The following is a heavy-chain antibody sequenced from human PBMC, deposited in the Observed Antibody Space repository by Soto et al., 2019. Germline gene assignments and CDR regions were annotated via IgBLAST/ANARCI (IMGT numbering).Heavy chain of an antibody. J-gene: IGHJ4*02. Sequence: TSETPSLSCAVYGGSFSGYYWSWIRQPPGKGLEWIGEINHSGSTNYNPSLKSRVTISVDTSKNQFSLKLSSVTAADTAVYYCARGKGIAAAGKSFDYWGQGTLVTVSS. D-gene: IGHD6-13*01. V-gene: IGHV4-34*01. CDR2: INHSGST. CDR1: GGSFSGYY. CDR3: ARGKGIAAAGKSFDY.